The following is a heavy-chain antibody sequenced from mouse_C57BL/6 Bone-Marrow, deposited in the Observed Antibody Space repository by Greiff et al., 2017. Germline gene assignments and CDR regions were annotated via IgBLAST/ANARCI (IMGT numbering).Heavy chain of an antibody. CDR2: IDPSDSYT. Sequence: VKLQQPGAELVMPGASVKLSCKASGYTFTSYWMHWVKQRPGQGLEWIGEIDPSDSYTNYNQKFKGKSTLTVDKSSSTAYMQLSSLTSEDSAVYYCATYYGQGSWFAYWGQGTLVTVSA. V-gene: IGHV1-69*01. J-gene: IGHJ3*01. CDR3: ATYYGQGSWFAY. CDR1: GYTFTSYW. D-gene: IGHD2-10*01.